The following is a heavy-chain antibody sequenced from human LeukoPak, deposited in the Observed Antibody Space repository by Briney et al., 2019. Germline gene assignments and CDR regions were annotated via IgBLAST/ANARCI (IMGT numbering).Heavy chain of an antibody. D-gene: IGHD3-22*01. Sequence: GGSLRLSCATSGFSFSDAWMNWVRQAPGKGLGWVGRIRRNSDGGTIDYAAPVKGRFALSRDDSKNTLYLHMSSLQTEDTAVYYCATDFYDTTWGQGTLVTVSS. CDR1: GFSFSDAW. V-gene: IGHV3-15*07. CDR2: IRRNSDGGTI. CDR3: ATDFYDTT. J-gene: IGHJ5*02.